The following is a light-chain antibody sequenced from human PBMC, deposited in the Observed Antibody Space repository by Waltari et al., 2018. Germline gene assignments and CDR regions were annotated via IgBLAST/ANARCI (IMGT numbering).Light chain of an antibody. V-gene: IGLV7-46*01. CDR3: LLSFYDIRA. J-gene: IGLJ3*02. CDR1: TGAVTSTHH. CDR2: DTD. Sequence: QAEVTQEPSLTVSPGGTVTLPCRSSTGAVTSTHHPSWILQKPGQVPRTLIYDTDNKHSWTPARFSGSLLGGKAALTLSGAQPEDEAVYYCLLSFYDIRAFGGGTKLTVL.